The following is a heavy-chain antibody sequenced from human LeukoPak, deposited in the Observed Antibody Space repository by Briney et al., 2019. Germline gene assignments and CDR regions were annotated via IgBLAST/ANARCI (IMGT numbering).Heavy chain of an antibody. Sequence: GGSLRLSCAASGFTFSSYGMHWARQAPGKGLEWVAVISYDGSNKYYADSVKGRFTISRDNSKNTLYLQMNSLRAEDTAVYYCAKSLMTTVTTKHYWGQGTLVTVSS. J-gene: IGHJ4*02. V-gene: IGHV3-30*18. CDR2: ISYDGSNK. CDR1: GFTFSSYG. D-gene: IGHD4-17*01. CDR3: AKSLMTTVTTKHY.